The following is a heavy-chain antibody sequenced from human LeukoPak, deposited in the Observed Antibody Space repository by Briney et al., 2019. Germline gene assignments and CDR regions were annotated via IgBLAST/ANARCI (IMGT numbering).Heavy chain of an antibody. CDR1: GDSVSGNSVV. Sequence: SQTLSLTCAISGDSVSGNSVVWNWIRQSPSRGLEWLGRTYYRSKWYDDYAPSVKSRITITSDTSKNQFSLQLNSVTPEDTAVYYCARGYRWTWDFWGQGSLVTVSS. J-gene: IGHJ4*02. D-gene: IGHD2-2*02. CDR2: TYYRSKWYD. CDR3: ARGYRWTWDF. V-gene: IGHV6-1*01.